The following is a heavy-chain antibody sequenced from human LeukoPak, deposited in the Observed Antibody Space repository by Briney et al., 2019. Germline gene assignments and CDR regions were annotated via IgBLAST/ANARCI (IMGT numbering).Heavy chain of an antibody. CDR2: ISGNGGTT. CDR3: ATYSDVFSAHNY. D-gene: IGHD1-26*01. Sequence: GGSLRLSCAASGFTFSTYAMTWVRQAPGKGLEWVSGISGNGGTTYYADSVRGRFTISRDNSKKTLFLQMNSLRVEDTAIYYCATYSDVFSAHNYWGQGTLVTVSS. V-gene: IGHV3-23*01. CDR1: GFTFSTYA. J-gene: IGHJ4*02.